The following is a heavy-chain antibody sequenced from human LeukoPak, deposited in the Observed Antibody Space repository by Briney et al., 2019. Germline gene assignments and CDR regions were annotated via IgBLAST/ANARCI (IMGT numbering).Heavy chain of an antibody. CDR1: GFTFDDYA. V-gene: IGHV3-9*01. D-gene: IGHD1-26*01. J-gene: IGHJ1*01. CDR2: ISWNSGSI. Sequence: GRSLRLSCAASGFTFDDYAMHWVRQAPGKGLEWVSGISWNSGSIGYADSVKGRFTISRDNAKNPLYLQMNSLRAEDTALYYCAKDMLTRGIVGGSLYFQHWGQGTLVTVSS. CDR3: AKDMLTRGIVGGSLYFQH.